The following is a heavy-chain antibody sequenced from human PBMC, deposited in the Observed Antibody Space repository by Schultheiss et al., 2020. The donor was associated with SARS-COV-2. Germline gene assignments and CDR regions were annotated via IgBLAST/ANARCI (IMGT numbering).Heavy chain of an antibody. Sequence: SQTLSLTCTVSGGSISSYYWSWIRQPPGKGLEWIGYIYYSGSTNYNPSLKSRVTISVDTSKNQFSLKLSSVTAADTAVYYCARGRWDDSSGPYDAFDIWGQGTMVTVSS. CDR3: ARGRWDDSSGPYDAFDI. D-gene: IGHD3-22*01. J-gene: IGHJ3*02. V-gene: IGHV4-59*01. CDR2: IYYSGST. CDR1: GGSISSYY.